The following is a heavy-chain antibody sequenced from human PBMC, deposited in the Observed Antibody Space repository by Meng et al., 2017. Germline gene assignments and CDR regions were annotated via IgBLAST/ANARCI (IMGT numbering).Heavy chain of an antibody. V-gene: IGHV3-11*04. J-gene: IGHJ6*02. CDR3: ARADITMVRGVYSPNYYYYGKDV. Sequence: GESLKISCAASGFTFSDYYMSWIRQAPGKGLEWVSYISSSGSTIYYADSVKGRFTISRDNAKNSLYLQMNSLRAEDTAVYYCARADITMVRGVYSPNYYYYGKDVWGQGTTVTVSS. CDR1: GFTFSDYY. CDR2: ISSSGSTI. D-gene: IGHD3-10*01.